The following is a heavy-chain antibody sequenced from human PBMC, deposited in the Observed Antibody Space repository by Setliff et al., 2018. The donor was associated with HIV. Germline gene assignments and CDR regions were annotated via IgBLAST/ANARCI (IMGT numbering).Heavy chain of an antibody. D-gene: IGHD1-1*01. CDR1: GYSFTGYH. Sequence: ASVKVSCKASGYSFTGYHVHWVRQAPGQGLGWMGRINPNSGGTNYAQKFQGRVTMTRDTSISTAYMELSRLTSDDTAVYFCARDSRWTTGDYYYYNYMDVWGKGTTVTVSS. CDR3: ARDSRWTTGDYYYYNYMDV. V-gene: IGHV1-2*06. J-gene: IGHJ6*03. CDR2: INPNSGGT.